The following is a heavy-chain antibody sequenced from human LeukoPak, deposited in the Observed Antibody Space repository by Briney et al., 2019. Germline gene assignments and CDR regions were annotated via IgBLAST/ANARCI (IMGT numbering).Heavy chain of an antibody. CDR3: TRVQAGRSGLMDV. J-gene: IGHJ6*02. V-gene: IGHV3-74*01. CDR1: GFSLSGYW. Sequence: GGSLRLSCAAAGFSLSGYWMHWVRQAPGKGLVWVSRIGPDGTGITYADSVKGRFTISRDIAKNTVYLQMNSLRAEDAALYYCTRVQAGRSGLMDVWGRGTTVTVSS. CDR2: IGPDGTGI. D-gene: IGHD2-8*02.